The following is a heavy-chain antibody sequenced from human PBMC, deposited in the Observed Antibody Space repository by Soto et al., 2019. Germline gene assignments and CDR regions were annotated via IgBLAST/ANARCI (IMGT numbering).Heavy chain of an antibody. V-gene: IGHV3-21*01. D-gene: IGHD3-22*01. Sequence: GGSLRLSCAASGFTFSSYSMNWVRQAPGKGLEWVSSISSSSSYIYYADSVKGRFTISRDNAKNSLYLQMNSLRAEDTAVYYCARGHYYDSSGYSGILVYWGQGTLVTVSS. CDR3: ARGHYYDSSGYSGILVY. J-gene: IGHJ4*02. CDR2: ISSSSSYI. CDR1: GFTFSSYS.